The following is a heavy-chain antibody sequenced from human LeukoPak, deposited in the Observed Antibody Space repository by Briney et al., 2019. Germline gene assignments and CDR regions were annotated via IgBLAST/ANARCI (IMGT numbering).Heavy chain of an antibody. D-gene: IGHD2-2*01. J-gene: IGHJ4*02. CDR2: IRYDGSNK. V-gene: IGHV3-30*02. CDR1: GFSFSNHG. CDR3: AKALVVVPAALRD. Sequence: GGSLRLSCAASGFSFSNHGIHWVRQAPGKGLEWVAFIRYDGSNKYYADSVKGRFTISRDNSKNTLYLQMNSLRAEDTAVYYCAKALVVVPAALRDWGQGTLVTVSS.